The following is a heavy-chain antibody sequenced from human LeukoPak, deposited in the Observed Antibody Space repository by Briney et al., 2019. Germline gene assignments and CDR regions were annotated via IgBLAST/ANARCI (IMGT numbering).Heavy chain of an antibody. Sequence: LSLTCTVSGGSISSYYWSWIRQPPGKGLEWVSGISWNSGSIGYADSVKGRFTISRDNAKNSLYLQMNSLRAEDTALYYCAKDRYYDSSGYYGLDYWGQGTLVTVSS. V-gene: IGHV3-9*01. CDR2: ISWNSGSI. CDR3: AKDRYYDSSGYYGLDY. CDR1: GGSISSYY. D-gene: IGHD3-22*01. J-gene: IGHJ4*02.